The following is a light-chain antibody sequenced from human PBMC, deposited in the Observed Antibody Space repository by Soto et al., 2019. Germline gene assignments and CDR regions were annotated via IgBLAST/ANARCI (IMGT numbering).Light chain of an antibody. Sequence: QSALTQPASMSGSPGQSITISCTGTSSDVGGYNHVSWYQQHPGKAPKLMIYEVSNRPSGISNRFSASKSGNTASLTISGLQAEDEADYYCYSYTGSNTDVFGTGTKVTVL. CDR3: YSYTGSNTDV. CDR2: EVS. J-gene: IGLJ1*01. V-gene: IGLV2-14*01. CDR1: SSDVGGYNH.